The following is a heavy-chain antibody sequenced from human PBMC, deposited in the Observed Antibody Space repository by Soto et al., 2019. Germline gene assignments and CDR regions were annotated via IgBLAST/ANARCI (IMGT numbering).Heavy chain of an antibody. D-gene: IGHD2-15*01. CDR3: AVVCVGVGGPSYGMDV. CDR2: ISAYNGNT. J-gene: IGHJ6*02. Sequence: QVQLVQSGAEVKKPGASVKVSCKASGYTFTSYGISWVRQAPGQGLEWMGWISAYNGNTNYAQKLQGRVTMNTDTSTSTAYKELRRRRYDDTAVYYCAVVCVGVGGPSYGMDVWGQGTSVTGSS. CDR1: GYTFTSYG. V-gene: IGHV1-18*01.